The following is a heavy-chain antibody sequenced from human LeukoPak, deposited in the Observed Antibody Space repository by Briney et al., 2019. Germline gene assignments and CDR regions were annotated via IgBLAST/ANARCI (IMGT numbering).Heavy chain of an antibody. Sequence: ASVTVSCKVSGYSVTELSMQWVRQPPGNGHECLGGFDPEEAKMVYAQKFQGRVSMTEDTSTYTAYMELGGLTSDDTVGYYCATRGGDFWSGYVDWGQGTLVAVSS. CDR3: ATRGGDFWSGYVD. D-gene: IGHD3-3*01. CDR1: GYSVTELS. V-gene: IGHV1-24*01. CDR2: FDPEEAKM. J-gene: IGHJ4*02.